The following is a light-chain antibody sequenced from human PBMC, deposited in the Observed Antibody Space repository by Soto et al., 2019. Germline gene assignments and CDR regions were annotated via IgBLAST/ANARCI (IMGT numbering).Light chain of an antibody. J-gene: IGKJ1*01. V-gene: IGKV1-5*03. CDR3: QYYNNYCWT. CDR2: KTS. Sequence: DIQLTQSPSTLSASVGDRVTITCRASQSISSWLAWYQQKPGKAPKFLIYKTSNLESGVPSRFSGSGPETEFTLTIIRLQPFEFATYYCQYYNNYCWTFGQGTKVEIK. CDR1: QSISSW.